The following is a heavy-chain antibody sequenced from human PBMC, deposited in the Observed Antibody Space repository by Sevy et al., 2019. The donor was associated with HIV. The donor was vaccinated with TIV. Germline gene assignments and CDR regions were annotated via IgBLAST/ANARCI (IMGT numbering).Heavy chain of an antibody. D-gene: IGHD6-19*01. CDR3: VKDASSQWLNYYFDY. Sequence: GGSLRLSCVASGLTLSGYGMHWVRQAPGNGLEWVAAISYDGSNKYYADSLKGRFTISRDDSKNTLYLQMNNVRPEDTAVYYCVKDASSQWLNYYFDYWGQGTLVTVSS. J-gene: IGHJ4*02. CDR2: ISYDGSNK. CDR1: GLTLSGYG. V-gene: IGHV3-30*18.